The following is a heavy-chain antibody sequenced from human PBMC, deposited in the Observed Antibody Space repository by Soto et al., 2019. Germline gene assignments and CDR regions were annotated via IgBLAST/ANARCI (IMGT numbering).Heavy chain of an antibody. Sequence: GGSLRLSCAASGFTFSSYGMHWVRQAPGKGLEWVAVISYDGSNKYYADSVKGRFTISRDNSKNTLYLQMNSLRAEDTAVYYCAKERASTAAYYYYGMDVWGQGTTVTVSS. D-gene: IGHD4-4*01. CDR3: AKERASTAAYYYYGMDV. CDR2: ISYDGSNK. CDR1: GFTFSSYG. V-gene: IGHV3-30*18. J-gene: IGHJ6*02.